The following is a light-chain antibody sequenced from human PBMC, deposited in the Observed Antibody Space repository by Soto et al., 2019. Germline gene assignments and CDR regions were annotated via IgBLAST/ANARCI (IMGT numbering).Light chain of an antibody. CDR2: DAS. J-gene: IGKJ2*01. CDR3: QQRSNWPPYT. Sequence: EIVLTQSPATLSLSPGERATLSCRASQSVSSYLAWYQQKPGQAPRLLIYDASNRATGIPARFSGSGSGTDFTLTISSLEPEDFAVYYCQQRSNWPPYTLGQGTKLESK. V-gene: IGKV3-11*01. CDR1: QSVSSY.